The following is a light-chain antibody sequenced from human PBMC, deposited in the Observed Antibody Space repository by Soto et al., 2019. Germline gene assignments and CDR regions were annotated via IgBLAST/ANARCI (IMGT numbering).Light chain of an antibody. CDR3: QQYNSYSYT. J-gene: IGKJ2*01. V-gene: IGKV1-5*01. Sequence: DIQMTQSPSTLSASVGDRVTITCRASQSISSWLAWYQQKPGKAPKLLIYDASSLESGVPSRFSGSGSGTEFTLTISSLQPDDLATSYCQQYNSYSYTFGQGTKVDIK. CDR1: QSISSW. CDR2: DAS.